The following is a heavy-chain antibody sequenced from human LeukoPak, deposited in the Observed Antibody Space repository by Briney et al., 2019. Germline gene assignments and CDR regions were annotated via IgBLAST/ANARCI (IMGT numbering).Heavy chain of an antibody. V-gene: IGHV1-69*06. Sequence: GSSVKVSCKASGGTFSSYAISRVRQAPGQGLEWMGGIIPIFGTANYAQKFQGRVTITADKSTSTAYMELSSLRSEDTAVYYCARGTFGGVIAFAPSFDYWGQGTLVTVSS. J-gene: IGHJ4*02. CDR1: GGTFSSYA. D-gene: IGHD3-16*02. CDR3: ARGTFGGVIAFAPSFDY. CDR2: IIPIFGTA.